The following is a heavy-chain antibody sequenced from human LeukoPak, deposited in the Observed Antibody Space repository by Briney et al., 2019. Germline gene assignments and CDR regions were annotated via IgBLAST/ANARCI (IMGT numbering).Heavy chain of an antibody. D-gene: IGHD5-18*01. J-gene: IGHJ4*02. Sequence: SETLSLTSAVYGGAFCGYYSVAIRQPPGKGLEWIGEINHSGSTNYNPSLKSRVTISVDTSKNQCSLKLSSVTAADTAVYYCAREDTAMAYFDYWGQGTLVTVSS. V-gene: IGHV4-34*01. CDR3: AREDTAMAYFDY. CDR2: INHSGST. CDR1: GGAFCGYY.